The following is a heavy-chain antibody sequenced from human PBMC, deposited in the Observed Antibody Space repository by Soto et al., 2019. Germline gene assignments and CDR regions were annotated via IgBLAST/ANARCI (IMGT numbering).Heavy chain of an antibody. CDR3: ARPWDWGSLAY. CDR2: IYYGGSI. J-gene: IGHJ4*02. D-gene: IGHD3-16*01. Sequence: QVQLQESGPGLVKPSETLSLTCTVSGGSISSDYWSWIRQPPGKGLEWIGYIYYGGSINYNPSLESRVAISVDTSKNQFSLKLTSVPAADTAVYYCARPWDWGSLAYWGQGTLVTVSS. V-gene: IGHV4-59*08. CDR1: GGSISSDY.